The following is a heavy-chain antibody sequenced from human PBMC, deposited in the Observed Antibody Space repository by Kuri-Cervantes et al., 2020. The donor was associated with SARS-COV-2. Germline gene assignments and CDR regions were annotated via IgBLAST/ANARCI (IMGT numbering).Heavy chain of an antibody. CDR3: AKDRDSSIWLHWYFDL. CDR2: ISGSGGST. CDR1: GFTFSSYA. D-gene: IGHD6-13*01. J-gene: IGHJ2*01. V-gene: IGHV3-23*01. Sequence: GESLKISCAASGFTFSSYAMSWVRQAPGKGLEWVAAISGSGGSTYYADSVKGRFTISRDNSKNTLYLQMNSLRAEDTAVYYCAKDRDSSIWLHWYFDLWGRGPLVTVSS.